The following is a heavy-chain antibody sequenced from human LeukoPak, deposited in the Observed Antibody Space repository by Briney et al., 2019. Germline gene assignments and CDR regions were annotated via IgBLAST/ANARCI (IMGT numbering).Heavy chain of an antibody. CDR3: ARDTGPDLDY. V-gene: IGHV3-21*01. D-gene: IGHD1-14*01. Sequence: PGGSLRLSCVASGFTFSSYSMNWVRQAPGKGVEWVSCISGSSSYISYADSVKGRFTISRDNAKNSVYLQMNSLRAEDTAAYYCARDTGPDLDYWGQGTLVTVSS. CDR2: ISGSSSYI. J-gene: IGHJ4*02. CDR1: GFTFSSYS.